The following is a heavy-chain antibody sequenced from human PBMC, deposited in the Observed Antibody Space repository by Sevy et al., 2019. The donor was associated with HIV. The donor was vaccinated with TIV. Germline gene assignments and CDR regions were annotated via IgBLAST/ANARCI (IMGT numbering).Heavy chain of an antibody. J-gene: IGHJ4*02. D-gene: IGHD6-13*01. CDR2: ISYEGSNK. CDR1: GFTFSSHA. Sequence: VGSLRLSCAASGFTFSSHAMHWVRQAPGKELEWMTIISYEGSNKNHADSVKGRFTISRDNSKNTLYLQMNSLRPEDKAVYYCARAPGAVIAAGPYDLDYWGQGTLVTVSS. V-gene: IGHV3-30*04. CDR3: ARAPGAVIAAGPYDLDY.